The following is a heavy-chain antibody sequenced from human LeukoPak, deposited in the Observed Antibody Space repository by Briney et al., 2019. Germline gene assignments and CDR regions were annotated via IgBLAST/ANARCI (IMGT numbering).Heavy chain of an antibody. V-gene: IGHV3-71*03. Sequence: PGGSLRLSCAASGFSFSDYYMSWVRQAPGKGLEWVGFIRNKGNGSKTESTTAVKGRFTISRDNAKHSLYLQMNSLRAEDTAVYYCATPLGGIVVVPGRKANRDYWGQGTLVTVSS. CDR1: GFSFSDYY. CDR3: ATPLGGIVVVPGRKANRDY. J-gene: IGHJ4*02. D-gene: IGHD2-2*01. CDR2: IRNKGNGSKT.